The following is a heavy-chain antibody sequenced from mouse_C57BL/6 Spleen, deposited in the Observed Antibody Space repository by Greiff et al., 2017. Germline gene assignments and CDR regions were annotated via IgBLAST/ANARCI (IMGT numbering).Heavy chain of an antibody. V-gene: IGHV2-9-1*01. CDR3: ARNNGSSYDYFDY. J-gene: IGHJ2*01. Sequence: VQVVESGPGLVAPSQSLSITCTVSGFSLTSYAISWVRQPPGKGLEWLGVIWTGGGTNYNSALKSRLSISKDNSKSQVFLKMNSLQTDDTARYYCARNNGSSYDYFDYWGQGTTLTVSS. D-gene: IGHD1-1*01. CDR1: GFSLTSYA. CDR2: IWTGGGT.